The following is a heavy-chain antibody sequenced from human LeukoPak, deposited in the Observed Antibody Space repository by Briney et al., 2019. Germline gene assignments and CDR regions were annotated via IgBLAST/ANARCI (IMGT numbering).Heavy chain of an antibody. CDR2: IIPIFGTA. Sequence: GASVKVSCKASGGTFSSYAISWVRQAPGQGLEWMGRIIPIFGTANYAQKFQGRVTITTDESTSTAYMELSSLRSEDTAVYYCATNYDDYDKAALDVWGQGALVTVSS. D-gene: IGHD4-17*01. CDR1: GGTFSSYA. CDR3: ATNYDDYDKAALDV. V-gene: IGHV1-69*05. J-gene: IGHJ3*01.